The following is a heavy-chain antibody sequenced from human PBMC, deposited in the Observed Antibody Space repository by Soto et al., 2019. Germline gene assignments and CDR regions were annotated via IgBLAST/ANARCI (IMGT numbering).Heavy chain of an antibody. V-gene: IGHV1-18*01. CDR3: ARDRGYDFWSGSAPLDY. Sequence: ASVKVCCKASGYTFTSYGISWVRQAPGQGLEWMGWISAYNGNTNYAQKLQGRVTMTTDTSTSTAYMELRSLRSDDTAVYYCARDRGYDFWSGSAPLDYWGQGTLVTVSS. CDR2: ISAYNGNT. CDR1: GYTFTSYG. J-gene: IGHJ4*02. D-gene: IGHD3-3*01.